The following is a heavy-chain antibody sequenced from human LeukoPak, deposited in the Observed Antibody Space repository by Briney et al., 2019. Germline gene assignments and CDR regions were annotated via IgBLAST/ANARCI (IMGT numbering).Heavy chain of an antibody. CDR3: ARSFSEKFYFES. J-gene: IGHJ4*02. D-gene: IGHD1-26*01. CDR2: IYASGKA. CDR1: GDSISRGRYY. V-gene: IGHV4-61*02. Sequence: SQTLSLTCTVSGDSISRGRYYWSWVRQPAGKELEWIGRIYASGKADYNPYTPSLKSRVAMSLDTSKNQVSLYLTSVTAADTAMYFCARSFSEKFYFESWGQGTLVTVSS.